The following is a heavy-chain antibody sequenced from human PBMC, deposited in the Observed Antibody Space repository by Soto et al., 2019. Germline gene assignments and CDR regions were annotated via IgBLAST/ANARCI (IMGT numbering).Heavy chain of an antibody. D-gene: IGHD3-22*01. J-gene: IGHJ4*02. CDR2: INHSGST. CDR1: GGSFSGHY. V-gene: IGHV4-34*01. CDR3: ARGITMIEAVPGDAPDKYYFDS. Sequence: ESLFLTCAVYGGSFSGHYWSWIRQPPGKGLEWIGEINHSGSTNYNPSLKSRVSISVDTSKNQFSLKVRSVTAADTAVYYCARGITMIEAVPGDAPDKYYFDSWGRGTLVTVSS.